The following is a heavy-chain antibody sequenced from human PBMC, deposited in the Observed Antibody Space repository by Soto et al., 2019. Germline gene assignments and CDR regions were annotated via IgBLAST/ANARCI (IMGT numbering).Heavy chain of an antibody. J-gene: IGHJ6*02. V-gene: IGHV3-33*01. CDR2: IWYDGSNK. CDR1: GFTFSSYG. D-gene: IGHD3-9*01. CDR3: ARDKHPEHDILTGFSPTAYYYYGMDV. Sequence: GGSLRLSCAASGFTFSSYGMHCVRQAPGKGLEWVAVIWYDGSNKYYADSVKGRFTISRDNSKNTLYLQMNSLRAEDTAVYYCARDKHPEHDILTGFSPTAYYYYGMDVWGQGTTVTVSS.